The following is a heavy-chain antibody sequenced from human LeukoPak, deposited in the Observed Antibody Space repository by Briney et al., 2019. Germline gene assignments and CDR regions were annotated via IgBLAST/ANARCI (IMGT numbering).Heavy chain of an antibody. CDR3: ARDVSMMQGMDV. D-gene: IGHD3-22*01. Sequence: SSETLSLTCAVYGGSFSGYYWSWIRQPPGKGLEWIGEINHSGSTNYNPSLKSRVTISVDTSKNQFSLKLSSVTAADTAVYYCARDVSMMQGMDVWGQGTTVTVSS. J-gene: IGHJ6*02. CDR1: GGSFSGYY. V-gene: IGHV4-34*01. CDR2: INHSGST.